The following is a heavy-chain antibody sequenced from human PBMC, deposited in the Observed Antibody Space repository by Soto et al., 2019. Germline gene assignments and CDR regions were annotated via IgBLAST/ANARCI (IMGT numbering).Heavy chain of an antibody. V-gene: IGHV4-30-4*01. CDR3: ARDGGDFVQVPYY. Sequence: QVRLQESGPKLVRTSQTLSLTCSVSGVSINRGDYYWSWIRQSPWRGLEWLGSIYYNGDTNYNTSLGSRETKSVDTSKKQFFLDLQSVVAADAAVYCCARDGGDFVQVPYYWGHGTLITVSS. CDR2: IYYNGDT. D-gene: IGHD3-3*01. CDR1: GVSINRGDYY. J-gene: IGHJ4*01.